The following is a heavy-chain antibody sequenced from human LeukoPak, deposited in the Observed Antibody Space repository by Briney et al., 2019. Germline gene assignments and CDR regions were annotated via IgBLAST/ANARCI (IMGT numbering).Heavy chain of an antibody. CDR2: ISSSSSYI. Sequence: SGGSLRLSCAASGFTFSSYTMNWVRQAPGKGLEWVSSISSSSSYIYYAESVKGRFTMSRDNAKNSLYLQMNSLRAEDTAVYYCAGVSPVSAFDIWGQGTMVTVSS. CDR3: AGVSPVSAFDI. V-gene: IGHV3-21*01. J-gene: IGHJ3*02. CDR1: GFTFSSYT. D-gene: IGHD2-8*01.